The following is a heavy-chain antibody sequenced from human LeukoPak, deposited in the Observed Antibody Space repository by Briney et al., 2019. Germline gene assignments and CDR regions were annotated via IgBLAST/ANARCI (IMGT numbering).Heavy chain of an antibody. Sequence: SETLSLTCAVYGGSFSGYYWSWIRQPPGKGLEWIGEINHSGSTNYNPSLKSRVTISVDTSKNQFSLKLSSVTAADTAVYYCARESGYYDSSGYRRYYSDYWGQGTLVTVSS. J-gene: IGHJ4*02. CDR3: ARESGYYDSSGYRRYYSDY. CDR2: INHSGST. CDR1: GGSFSGYY. V-gene: IGHV4-34*01. D-gene: IGHD3-22*01.